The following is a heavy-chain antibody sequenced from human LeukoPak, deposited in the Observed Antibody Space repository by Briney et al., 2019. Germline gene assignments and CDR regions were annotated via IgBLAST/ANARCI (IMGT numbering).Heavy chain of an antibody. Sequence: PSETLSLTCTVSGGSISSGDYYWSWIRQPPGKGLEWIGYIYYSGSTYYNPSLKSRVTISVDTSKNQFSPKLSSVTAADTAVYYCARGTPFTMNYYFDYWGQGTLVTVSS. J-gene: IGHJ4*02. D-gene: IGHD3-22*01. CDR1: GGSISSGDYY. V-gene: IGHV4-30-4*01. CDR3: ARGTPFTMNYYFDY. CDR2: IYYSGST.